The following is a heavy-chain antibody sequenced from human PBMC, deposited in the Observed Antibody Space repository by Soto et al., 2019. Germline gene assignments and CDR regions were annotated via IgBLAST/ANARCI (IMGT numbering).Heavy chain of an antibody. CDR1: GGSFTGYY. CDR3: ARGPQATRGYRFFDP. D-gene: IGHD5-18*01. CDR2: INHTGTT. V-gene: IGHV4-34*01. Sequence: ETLSLTCAVHGGSFTGYYWSWIRQPPGEGLEWIGEINHTGTTNHNPSLKSRVTFSVDATKKEISLKSTSVTAADTAVYFCARGPQATRGYRFFDPWGQGTLVTVSS. J-gene: IGHJ5*02.